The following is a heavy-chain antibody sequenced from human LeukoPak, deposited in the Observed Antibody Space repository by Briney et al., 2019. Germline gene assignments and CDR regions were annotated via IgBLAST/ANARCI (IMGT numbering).Heavy chain of an antibody. Sequence: GGSLRLSCAASGFSFSSYTMNWVRQAPGKGLEWVSSISSSSSSIYYADSMKGRFTISRDNAKSALYLQMNSLRDEDTAVYYCVRDDAGGSKNWYGFDPWGQGTLVTVSS. CDR3: VRDDAGGSKNWYGFDP. D-gene: IGHD3-16*01. V-gene: IGHV3-21*01. CDR2: ISSSSSSI. CDR1: GFSFSSYT. J-gene: IGHJ5*02.